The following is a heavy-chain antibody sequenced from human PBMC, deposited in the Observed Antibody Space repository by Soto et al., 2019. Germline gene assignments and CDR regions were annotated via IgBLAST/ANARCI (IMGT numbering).Heavy chain of an antibody. D-gene: IGHD2-15*01. CDR1: GGTFSSYA. V-gene: IGHV1-69*01. CDR2: IIPIFGTA. CDR3: ARASAYCSGGSCLPYYCYYGMDV. Sequence: QVQLVQSGAEVKKPGSSVKVSCKASGGTFSSYAISWVRQAPGQGLEWMGGIIPIFGTANYAQKFQGRVTITADESTSTAYMELSSLRSEDTAVYYCARASAYCSGGSCLPYYCYYGMDVWGQGTTVTVSS. J-gene: IGHJ6*02.